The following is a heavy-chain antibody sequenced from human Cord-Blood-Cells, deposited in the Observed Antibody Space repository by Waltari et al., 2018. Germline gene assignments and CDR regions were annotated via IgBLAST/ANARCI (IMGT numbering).Heavy chain of an antibody. D-gene: IGHD6-19*01. CDR1: GGSFSGYY. J-gene: IGHJ4*02. V-gene: IGHV4-34*01. Sequence: QVQLQQWGAGLLKPSETLSLTCAVYGGSFSGYYWCWIRQPPGKGLEWIGEINHSGSTNYNPSLKSRVTISVDTSKNQFSLKLSSVTAADTAVYYCARGQGSSGWYDYWGQGTLVTVSS. CDR2: INHSGST. CDR3: ARGQGSSGWYDY.